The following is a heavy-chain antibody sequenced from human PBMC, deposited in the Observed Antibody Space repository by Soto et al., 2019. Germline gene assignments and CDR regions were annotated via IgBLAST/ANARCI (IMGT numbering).Heavy chain of an antibody. J-gene: IGHJ5*02. Sequence: PWGSLLLSCGSSVFIFSNFDMHWVRQTTEKGLEWVSGIGFAGDTNYSGSVKGRFTISRENAKNSLFLQMNSLRVGDTAVYYCVRGLTGGFDPWGQGTLVTVSS. V-gene: IGHV3-13*01. D-gene: IGHD3-10*01. CDR3: VRGLTGGFDP. CDR2: IGFAGDT. CDR1: VFIFSNFD.